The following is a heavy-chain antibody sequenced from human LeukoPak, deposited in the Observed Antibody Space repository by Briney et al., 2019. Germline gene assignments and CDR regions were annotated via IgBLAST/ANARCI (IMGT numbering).Heavy chain of an antibody. CDR1: GFTFSSYW. CDR2: INSDGSST. Sequence: GGSLRLSCVASGFTFSSYWMHWVRHAPGKGLVWVSRINSDGSSTKCADSVKGRFTISRDNAKNTLYLQMNSLRAEDTAVYYCAALDHGHDYWGQGTLVTVSS. CDR3: AALDHGHDY. V-gene: IGHV3-74*03. J-gene: IGHJ4*02.